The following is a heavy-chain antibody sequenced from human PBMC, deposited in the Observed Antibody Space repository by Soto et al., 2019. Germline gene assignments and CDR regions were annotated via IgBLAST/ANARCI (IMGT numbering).Heavy chain of an antibody. CDR2: IVPMSGTP. CDR3: ARKGGGDCPAGGCFSPDF. J-gene: IGHJ4*02. V-gene: IGHV1-69*01. Sequence: QVQLVQSGAEVKKPGSSVKVSCKVSGATFSTNPIGWVRQAPGQGLEWMGGIVPMSGTPKYAQEFQGRVTIIEDESTRTAYMEMRTLISEDTAIYYWARKGGGDCPAGGCFSPDFWGQGTLITVSS. CDR1: GATFSTNP. D-gene: IGHD2-15*01.